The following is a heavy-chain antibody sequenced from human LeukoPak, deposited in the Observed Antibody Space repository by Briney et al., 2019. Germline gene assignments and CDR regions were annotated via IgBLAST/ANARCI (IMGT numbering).Heavy chain of an antibody. V-gene: IGHV1-18*01. CDR1: GYTITSYG. Sequence: ASVKVSCKASGYTITSYGISWVRQAPGQGLEWMGWISAYNGNTNYAQNRQGRVTMTTDTSTSTAYMELRSLRSDHTAVYYCARVPNYYDSSGSHTCYFDYWGQGTLVTVSS. CDR2: ISAYNGNT. CDR3: ARVPNYYDSSGSHTCYFDY. D-gene: IGHD3-22*01. J-gene: IGHJ4*02.